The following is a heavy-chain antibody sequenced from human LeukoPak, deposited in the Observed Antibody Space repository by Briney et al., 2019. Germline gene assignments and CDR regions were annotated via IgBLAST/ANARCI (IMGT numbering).Heavy chain of an antibody. CDR2: VNPRSGDA. CDR1: GYTFISYN. Sequence: ASVKVSCKASGYTFISYNINWLRQATGQGLEWMGWVNPRSGDAGYLQKFQGRLTITRDSSIDTAYLDLSGLNSEDTAVYYCARGVPLGYCTYGVCYPPYYFDYWGQGTLVTASS. CDR3: ARGVPLGYCTYGVCYPPYYFDY. D-gene: IGHD2-8*01. V-gene: IGHV1-8*01. J-gene: IGHJ4*02.